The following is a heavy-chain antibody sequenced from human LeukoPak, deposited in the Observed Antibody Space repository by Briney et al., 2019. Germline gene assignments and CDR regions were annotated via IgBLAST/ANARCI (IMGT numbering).Heavy chain of an antibody. CDR3: ARDRAEGKTWVEFDP. V-gene: IGHV3-66*02. CDR1: GFIVNSYA. J-gene: IGHJ5*02. Sequence: GGSLRLSCAASGFIVNSYAMSWVRQAPGKGLAWVSLIYSDGVTQYADSVKGRFTIYRDNSKDTLYLQMNSLRDEDTAVYLCARDRAEGKTWVEFDPWGQGTLVTVSS. CDR2: IYSDGVT.